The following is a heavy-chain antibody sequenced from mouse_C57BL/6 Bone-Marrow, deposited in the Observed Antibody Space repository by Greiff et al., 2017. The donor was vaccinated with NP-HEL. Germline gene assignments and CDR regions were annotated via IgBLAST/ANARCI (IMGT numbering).Heavy chain of an antibody. J-gene: IGHJ3*01. Sequence: QVQLQQPGAELVKPGASVKLSCKASGYTFTSYWMHWVKQRPGQGLEWIGMIHPNSGSTNYNEKFKSKATLTVDKSSSTAYMQLSSLTSEDSAVYYCARVGGYLWFAYWGQGTLVTVSA. V-gene: IGHV1-64*01. CDR1: GYTFTSYW. CDR2: IHPNSGST. D-gene: IGHD2-2*01. CDR3: ARVGGYLWFAY.